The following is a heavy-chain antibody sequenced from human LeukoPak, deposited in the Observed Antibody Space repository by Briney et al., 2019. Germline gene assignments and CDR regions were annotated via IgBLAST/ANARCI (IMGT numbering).Heavy chain of an antibody. V-gene: IGHV3-21*01. Sequence: GGSLRLSCAASGFIFSSYVMNWVRQAPGKGLEWVSSITSSSSHIYSADSLKGRFAISRDNTKNLLYLQMDSLRAEDTAIYYCAKIAAADPFDYWGRGTLVTVSS. CDR1: GFIFSSYV. D-gene: IGHD6-13*01. CDR2: ITSSSSHI. CDR3: AKIAAADPFDY. J-gene: IGHJ4*02.